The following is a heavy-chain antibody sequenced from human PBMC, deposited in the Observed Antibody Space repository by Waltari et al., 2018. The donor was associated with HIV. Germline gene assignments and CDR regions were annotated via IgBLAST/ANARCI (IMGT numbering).Heavy chain of an antibody. Sequence: QEHLVQSGAVVKKPGASVKVSCTASGNTFTGCYSHWVRQAPGTGLEWVGRINHNSAYTHYAQKFQRRITMTRDTSISTGYMELHSLTADDTGVYFCARVRGGGMDGWGQGTTVTVSS. J-gene: IGHJ6*02. D-gene: IGHD5-12*01. V-gene: IGHV1-2*05. CDR1: GNTFTGCY. CDR3: ARVRGGGMDG. CDR2: INHNSAYT.